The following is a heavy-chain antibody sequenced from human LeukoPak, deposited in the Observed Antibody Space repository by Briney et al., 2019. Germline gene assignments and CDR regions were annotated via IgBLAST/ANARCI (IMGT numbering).Heavy chain of an antibody. J-gene: IGHJ4*02. D-gene: IGHD3-10*01. CDR2: INPDTGGT. CDR3: ATGSKRLWFGPLLDS. CDR1: GYSFTAYY. Sequence: APVKVSFTASGYSFTAYYIHWVRQAPGQGLEWMGWINPDTGGTNYAPKFQGRVTITRDSSISTAYMDLNRLRDDDTAVYYCATGSKRLWFGPLLDSWGQGSLVTVSS. V-gene: IGHV1-2*02.